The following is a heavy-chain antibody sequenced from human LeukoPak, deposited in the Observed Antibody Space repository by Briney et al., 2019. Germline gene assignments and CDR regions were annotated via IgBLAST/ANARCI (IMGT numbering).Heavy chain of an antibody. CDR3: ARGKITAVGYYFDY. CDR2: IYTSGST. D-gene: IGHD6-13*01. V-gene: IGHV4-4*07. Sequence: SETLSLTCTVPGGPISSYYWSWIRQPAGKGLEWIGRIYTSGSTNYNPSLKSRVTMSVDTSKNQFSLKLNSVTAADTAVYFYARGKITAVGYYFDYWGQGTLVTVSS. CDR1: GGPISSYY. J-gene: IGHJ4*02.